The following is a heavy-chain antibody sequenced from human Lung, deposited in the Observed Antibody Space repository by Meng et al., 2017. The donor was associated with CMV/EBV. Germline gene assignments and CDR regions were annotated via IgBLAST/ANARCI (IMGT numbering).Heavy chain of an antibody. CDR1: GFTFSSYA. Sequence: GEXXKISCAASGFTFSSYARSWVRPAPGKGLELVSAISGIGGSTYYADSVKGRFTISSDNSKNTLYMHMNSLSAEATAVYYCAKDSPIVVVPAAIISSDDWGQGXLVTVSS. J-gene: IGHJ4*02. D-gene: IGHD2-2*01. CDR3: AKDSPIVVVPAAIISSDD. V-gene: IGHV3-23*01. CDR2: ISGIGGST.